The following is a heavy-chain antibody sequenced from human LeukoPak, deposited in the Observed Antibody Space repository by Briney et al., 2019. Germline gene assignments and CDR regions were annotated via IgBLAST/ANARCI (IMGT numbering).Heavy chain of an antibody. J-gene: IGHJ4*02. Sequence: PGGSLRLSCAASGFTFSDYYMSWFRQAPGKGLEWVSYISSSSSHTAYADSVKGRFTISRDNARNSLSLQVNSLRADDTAVYYCARLGSIAAAGTPDYGGQGTRVTVSS. CDR1: GFTFSDYY. V-gene: IGHV3-11*06. CDR2: ISSSSSHT. CDR3: ARLGSIAAAGTPDY. D-gene: IGHD6-13*01.